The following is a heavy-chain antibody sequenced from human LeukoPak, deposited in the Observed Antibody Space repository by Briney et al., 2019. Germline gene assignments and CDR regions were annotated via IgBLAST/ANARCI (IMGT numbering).Heavy chain of an antibody. J-gene: IGHJ4*02. CDR2: ISSSGSTI. D-gene: IGHD6-13*01. V-gene: IGHV3-48*03. CDR3: ARESSSSWWFDY. Sequence: GGSLRLSCAASGFTFSSYEMNWVRQAPGKGLEWVSYISSSGSTIYYADSVKGRFTISRDNAKNSLYLQMNSLRAEDTAVYYCARESSSSWWFDYWGQGTLVTVSS. CDR1: GFTFSSYE.